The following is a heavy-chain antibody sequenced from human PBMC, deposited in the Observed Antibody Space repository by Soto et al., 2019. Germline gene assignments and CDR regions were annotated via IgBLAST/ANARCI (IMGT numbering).Heavy chain of an antibody. D-gene: IGHD1-20*01. CDR1: GYTFTSYA. Sequence: ASVKVSCKASGYTFTSYAMHWVRQAPGQRLEWMGRINASNGNTKYSQKFQGRVTITRDTSASTAYMELSSLRSEDTAVYYCARGITLPTPLDYWGQGTLVTVSS. CDR2: INASNGNT. CDR3: ARGITLPTPLDY. J-gene: IGHJ4*02. V-gene: IGHV1-3*01.